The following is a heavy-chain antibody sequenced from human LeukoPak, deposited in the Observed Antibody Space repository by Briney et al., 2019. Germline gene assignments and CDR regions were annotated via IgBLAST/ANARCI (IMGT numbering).Heavy chain of an antibody. D-gene: IGHD2-2*01. CDR3: ARDYIKDIVVVPAAFDP. CDR1: GFTFSSYS. J-gene: IGHJ5*02. Sequence: GGSLRLSCAASGFTFSSYSMNWVRQAPGKGLEWVSYISSSSSTIYYADSVKGRSTISRDNAKNSLYLQMNSLRAEDTAVYYCARDYIKDIVVVPAAFDPWGQGTLVTVSS. CDR2: ISSSSSTI. V-gene: IGHV3-48*01.